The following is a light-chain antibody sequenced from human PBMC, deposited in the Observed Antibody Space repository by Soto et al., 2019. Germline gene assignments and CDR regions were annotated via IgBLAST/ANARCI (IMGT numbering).Light chain of an antibody. CDR3: QQYNSYSLYT. CDR1: QSISSW. Sequence: DIQMTQSPSTLSASVGDRVTITCRASQSISSWLAWYQQKPGKAPKLLIYDAFSLESGVRSRFSGSGSGTALSITISSLQPDDFATYYCQQYNSYSLYTFGQGTKLDIK. CDR2: DAF. J-gene: IGKJ2*01. V-gene: IGKV1-5*01.